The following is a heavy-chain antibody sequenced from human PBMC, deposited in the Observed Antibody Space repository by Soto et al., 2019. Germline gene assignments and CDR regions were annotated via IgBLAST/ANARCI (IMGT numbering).Heavy chain of an antibody. V-gene: IGHV3-23*01. CDR1: GFTFSSYA. CDR3: ALPTPPRLYYYYYGMDV. D-gene: IGHD1-1*01. J-gene: IGHJ6*02. CDR2: ISGSGGST. Sequence: GGSLRLSCAASGFTFSSYAMSWVRQAPGKGLEWVSAISGSGGSTYYADSVKGRFTISRDNSKNTLYLQMNSLRAEDTAVYYCALPTPPRLYYYYYGMDVWGQGTTVTVSS.